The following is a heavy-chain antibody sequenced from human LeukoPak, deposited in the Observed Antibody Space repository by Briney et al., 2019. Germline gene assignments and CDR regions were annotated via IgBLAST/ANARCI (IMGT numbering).Heavy chain of an antibody. CDR2: INSGGSST. CDR1: GFTFSNHW. J-gene: IGHJ4*02. CDR3: ARIMTTVTTSDY. D-gene: IGHD4-17*01. V-gene: IGHV3-74*01. Sequence: GGSLRLSCAASGFTFSNHWMHWVRQVPGKGLVWVARINSGGSSTSYGGPVEGRFTISRDNAKNTLYLQMNSLRAEDTAVYYCARIMTTVTTSDYWGQGTLVTVSS.